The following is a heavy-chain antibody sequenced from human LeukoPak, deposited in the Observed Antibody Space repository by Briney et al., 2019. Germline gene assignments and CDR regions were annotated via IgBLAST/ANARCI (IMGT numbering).Heavy chain of an antibody. D-gene: IGHD3-10*01. Sequence: ASVKVSCKASGYTFTSYGISWLRQAPGLGPEWMAWISGSSGDTKYAQKFQGRVTVATDTSLNTAYLELRSLRSDDTAVYYCAKDLNYYGSGGSNWFDSWGQGTRVTVSS. V-gene: IGHV1-18*01. CDR3: AKDLNYYGSGGSNWFDS. CDR1: GYTFTSYG. J-gene: IGHJ5*01. CDR2: ISGSSGDT.